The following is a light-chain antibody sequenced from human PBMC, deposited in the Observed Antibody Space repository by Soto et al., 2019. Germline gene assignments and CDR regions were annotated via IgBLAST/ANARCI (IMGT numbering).Light chain of an antibody. Sequence: QSVLTQAPSASGTPGQRVTISCSGSSSNIGTNTVNWYQQVPGTAPQLVIYSNNQRPSGVPDRFSGSKSGTSASLAITGLQSEDEADYYCAAWDDSLNGYVFGTGTKVTVL. V-gene: IGLV1-44*01. CDR3: AAWDDSLNGYV. CDR2: SNN. J-gene: IGLJ1*01. CDR1: SSNIGTNT.